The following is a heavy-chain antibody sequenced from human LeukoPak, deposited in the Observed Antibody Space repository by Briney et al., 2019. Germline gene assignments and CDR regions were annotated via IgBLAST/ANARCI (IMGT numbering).Heavy chain of an antibody. CDR1: GFTFSSYT. D-gene: IGHD4-11*01. CDR3: ARGDYSNYGGAFDI. J-gene: IGHJ3*02. V-gene: IGHV3-48*04. Sequence: AGGSLRLSCAVSGFTFSSYTMNWVRQAPGKGLEWVSYISSSSGTIFYADSAKGRFTISRDNAKSSLYLQMNSLRAEDTAVYYCARGDYSNYGGAFDIWGQGTMVTVSS. CDR2: ISSSSGTI.